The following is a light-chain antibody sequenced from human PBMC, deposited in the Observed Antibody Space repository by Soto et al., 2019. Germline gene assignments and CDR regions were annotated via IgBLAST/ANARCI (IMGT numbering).Light chain of an antibody. CDR1: NIDVGAYNY. Sequence: QSALTQPASVSGTPGQSITISCATSNIDVGAYNYISWYQQHPGKAPKLIIYEVNNRPSGMSNRFSGSKSGNTASLTISGQQTDDDEEYFCRNYTNNTYVFGSGTKVTVL. V-gene: IGLV2-14*01. CDR3: RNYTNNTYV. CDR2: EVN. J-gene: IGLJ1*01.